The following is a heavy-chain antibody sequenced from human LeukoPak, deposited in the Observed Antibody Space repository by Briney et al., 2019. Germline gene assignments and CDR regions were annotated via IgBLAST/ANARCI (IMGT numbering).Heavy chain of an antibody. CDR3: AKDASGNPGGHFDY. V-gene: IGHV3-9*01. CDR1: GFTFDDYA. D-gene: IGHD4-23*01. Sequence: GGSLRLSCAASGFTFDDYAMHWVRQAPGKGLEWVSGISWNSGSIGYADSVKGRFTISRDNAKNSLYLQMNSLRAEDTALYYCAKDASGNPGGHFDYWGQGTLVTVSS. CDR2: ISWNSGSI. J-gene: IGHJ4*02.